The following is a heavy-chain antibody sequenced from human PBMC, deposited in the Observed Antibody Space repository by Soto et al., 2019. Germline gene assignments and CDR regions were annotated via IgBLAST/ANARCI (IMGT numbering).Heavy chain of an antibody. CDR3: ARVGRLHYFDY. Sequence: QVQLVESGGGVVQPGRSRRLSCAASGFTFSSYAMHWVRQAPGKGLEWVAVISYDGSNKYYADSVKGRFTISRDNSKNTLYLQMNSLRAEDTAVYYCARVGRLHYFDYWGQGTLLTVSS. D-gene: IGHD4-17*01. J-gene: IGHJ4*02. CDR1: GFTFSSYA. CDR2: ISYDGSNK. V-gene: IGHV3-30-3*01.